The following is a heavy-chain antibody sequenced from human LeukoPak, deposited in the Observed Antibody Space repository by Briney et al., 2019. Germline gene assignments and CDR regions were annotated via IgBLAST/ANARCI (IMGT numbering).Heavy chain of an antibody. CDR1: GYRFTGYY. CDR3: ATQGYSYGLDY. J-gene: IGHJ4*02. CDR2: MNPNSGGT. V-gene: IGHV1-2*02. D-gene: IGHD5-18*01. Sequence: GSVKVSCKTSGYRFTGYYLHWVRQAPGQGLEWMGWMNPNSGGTNYAQKFQGRVTMTRDTSISTAYMELNRLRSDDTAVYYCATQGYSYGLDYWGQGTLVTVSS.